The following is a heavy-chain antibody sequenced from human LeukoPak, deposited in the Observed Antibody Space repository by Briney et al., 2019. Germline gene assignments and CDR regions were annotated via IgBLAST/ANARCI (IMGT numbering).Heavy chain of an antibody. V-gene: IGHV1-2*02. J-gene: IGHJ4*02. CDR1: GYTFTGYY. D-gene: IGHD6-6*01. CDR3: ARDRARKIAARPAYYFDY. CDR2: INPNSGGT. Sequence: ASVKVSYKASGYTFTGYYMHWVRQAPGQGLEWMGWINPNSGGTNYAQKFQGRVTMTRDTSISTAYMELSRLRSDDTAVYYCARDRARKIAARPAYYFDYWGQGTLVTVSS.